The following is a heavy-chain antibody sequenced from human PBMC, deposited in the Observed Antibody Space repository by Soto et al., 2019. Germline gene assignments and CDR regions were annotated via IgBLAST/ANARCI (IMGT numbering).Heavy chain of an antibody. J-gene: IGHJ5*02. Sequence: SETLSLTCTVSAASISGFYWSWIRKSAGKGLEWIGRIYATGTTDYNPSLKSRVMMSVDTSKKQFSLKLRSVTAADTAVYYCVRDGTKTLRDWFDPWGQGISVTVSS. V-gene: IGHV4-4*07. CDR2: IYATGTT. CDR3: VRDGTKTLRDWFDP. CDR1: AASISGFY. D-gene: IGHD1-1*01.